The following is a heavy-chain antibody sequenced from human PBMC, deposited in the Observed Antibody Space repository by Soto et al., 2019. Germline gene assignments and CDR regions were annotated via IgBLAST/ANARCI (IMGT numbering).Heavy chain of an antibody. CDR2: IHHNGNS. CDR3: ARVSATGTRWFDP. J-gene: IGHJ5*02. D-gene: IGHD1-26*01. V-gene: IGHV4-31*03. CDR1: GGSISSGAYY. Sequence: QVQLQESGLGLVKPSQTLSLTCTVSGGSISSGAYYWSWVRQPPGKGLEWIAYIHHNGNSSNNPSLKSRISISLDTSKNQFSLNLTSVTAADTAVYYCARVSATGTRWFDPWGQGTLVTVSS.